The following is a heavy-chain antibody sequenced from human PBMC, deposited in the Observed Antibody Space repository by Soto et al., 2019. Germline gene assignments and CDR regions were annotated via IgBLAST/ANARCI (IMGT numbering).Heavy chain of an antibody. J-gene: IGHJ3*02. Sequence: GESLKISCAASGFTFSSYTMNWVRQAPGKGLEWVSGVSGRGADKFYADSVKGRFTISRDNAKNTLYLQMNSLRVEDTAVYYCARGWIGDLNDAFDIWGQGTMVTVSS. D-gene: IGHD2-2*03. CDR1: GFTFSSYT. CDR2: VSGRGADK. V-gene: IGHV3-23*01. CDR3: ARGWIGDLNDAFDI.